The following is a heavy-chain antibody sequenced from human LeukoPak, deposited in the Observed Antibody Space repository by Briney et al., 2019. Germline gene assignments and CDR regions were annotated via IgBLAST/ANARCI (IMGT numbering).Heavy chain of an antibody. CDR1: GFTFISYG. J-gene: IGHJ4*02. CDR2: IRYDGSNK. D-gene: IGHD6-13*01. Sequence: PGGSLRLSCAASGFTFISYGMHWVRQAPGKGLEWVAFIRYDGSNKYYADSVKGRFTISRDNSKNTLYLQMNSLRAEDTAVYYCAKGGTSSSWYYFDYWGQGTLVTVSS. V-gene: IGHV3-30*02. CDR3: AKGGTSSSWYYFDY.